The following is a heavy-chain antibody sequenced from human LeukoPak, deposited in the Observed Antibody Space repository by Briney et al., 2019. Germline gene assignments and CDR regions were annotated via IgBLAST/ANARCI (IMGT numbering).Heavy chain of an antibody. CDR1: GYSISSGYY. D-gene: IGHD2-2*01. Sequence: PSETLSLTCTVSGYSISSGYYWGWIRQSPGKGLEWIGSVFHSGSTYYNPSLKSRVTISVDRFKNQFFLRLSSVTAADTAVYYCARYCSSNSCSQGGFDPWGQGTLVTVSS. J-gene: IGHJ5*02. CDR3: ARYCSSNSCSQGGFDP. V-gene: IGHV4-38-2*02. CDR2: VFHSGST.